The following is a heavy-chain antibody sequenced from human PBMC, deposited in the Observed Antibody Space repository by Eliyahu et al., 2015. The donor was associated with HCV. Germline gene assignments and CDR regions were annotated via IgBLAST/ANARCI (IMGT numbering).Heavy chain of an antibody. V-gene: IGHV3-23*01. CDR2: ITASGGNT. Sequence: EVQMLESGGGLLQPVGSLXLSXTAXGFTFSNYAMTWVRQAPGKGLGWISVITASGGNTYYADSVKGRFTISRDNSKNTFYLQINSLRAEDTAVYFCAKAVTTPTRVAFDFWGQGTMVTVSS. CDR3: AKAVTTPTRVAFDF. CDR1: GFTFSNYA. J-gene: IGHJ3*01. D-gene: IGHD4-11*01.